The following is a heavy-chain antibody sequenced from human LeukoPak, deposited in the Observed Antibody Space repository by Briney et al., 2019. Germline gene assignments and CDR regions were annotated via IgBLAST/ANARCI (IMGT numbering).Heavy chain of an antibody. Sequence: SETLSLTCTVSGDSISSYYWSWIRQPPGKGREWIGYIHYSGSTNYNPSLKSRVTISVDTSKMQFSLKLSSVTAANTAAYYCARHDYGATRDYWGQGTLVTVSS. J-gene: IGHJ4*02. CDR1: GDSISSYY. D-gene: IGHD4-17*01. V-gene: IGHV4-59*01. CDR2: IHYSGST. CDR3: ARHDYGATRDY.